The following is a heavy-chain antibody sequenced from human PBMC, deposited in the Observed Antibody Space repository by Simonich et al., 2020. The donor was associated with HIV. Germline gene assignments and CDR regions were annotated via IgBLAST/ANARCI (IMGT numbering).Heavy chain of an antibody. D-gene: IGHD3-16*01. J-gene: IGHJ4*02. Sequence: QVQLVESGGGVVQPGRSLRLSCAASGFTFSSYAMHLVRQAPGKGLVWVAVISYAGSNNYYADSVKGRFTISRDNSKNTLYLQMNSLRAEDTAVYYCASGGSLSSVSADDYWGQGTLVTVSS. CDR2: ISYAGSNN. CDR1: GFTFSSYA. V-gene: IGHV3-30*07. CDR3: ASGGSLSSVSADDY.